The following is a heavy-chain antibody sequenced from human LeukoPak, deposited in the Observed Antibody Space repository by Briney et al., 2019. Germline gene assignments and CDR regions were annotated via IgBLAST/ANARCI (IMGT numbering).Heavy chain of an antibody. CDR2: LSYDGSNE. CDR1: GFPFSSYG. CDR3: AGSWFYRDYFEY. D-gene: IGHD3-10*01. Sequence: GSLRLSFAASGFPFSSYGMHWVRQAPGKGLEWVAVLSYDGSNEYYADSVKGRFTISRDNSKNTLYLQMNSLRVEDTAVYYCAGSWFYRDYFEYWGQETLVTVSS. J-gene: IGHJ4*02. V-gene: IGHV3-30*03.